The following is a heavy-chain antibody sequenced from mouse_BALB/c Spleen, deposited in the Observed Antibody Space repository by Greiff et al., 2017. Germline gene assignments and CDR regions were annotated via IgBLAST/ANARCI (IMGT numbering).Heavy chain of an antibody. CDR2: INPSNGGT. V-gene: IGHV1S81*02. CDR3: TRAPYGNYAAWFAY. CDR1: GYTFTSYY. J-gene: IGHJ3*01. Sequence: QVQLQQPGAELVKPGASVKLSCKASGYTFTSYYMYWVKQRPGQGLEWIGGINPSNGGTNFNEKFKSKATLTVDKSSSTAYMQLSSLTSEDSAVYYCTRAPYGNYAAWFAYWGQGTLVTVSA. D-gene: IGHD2-1*01.